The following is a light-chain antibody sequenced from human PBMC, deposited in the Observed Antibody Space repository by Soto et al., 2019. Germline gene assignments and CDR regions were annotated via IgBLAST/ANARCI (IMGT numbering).Light chain of an antibody. V-gene: IGLV2-14*01. J-gene: IGLJ3*02. CDR1: SSDVGGYNY. Sequence: QSALTQPASVSGSPGQSIAISCTGTSSDVGGYNYVSWYQQHPGKVPKLIIYGVTNRPSGISNRFSGSKSGNTASLTISGLQAEDEADYYCNSYTTSRTVVFGGGTKLTVL. CDR2: GVT. CDR3: NSYTTSRTVV.